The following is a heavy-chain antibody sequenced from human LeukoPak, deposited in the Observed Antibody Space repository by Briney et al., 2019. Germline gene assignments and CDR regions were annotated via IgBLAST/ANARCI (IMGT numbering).Heavy chain of an antibody. V-gene: IGHV4-34*01. CDR1: GGSFSGYY. Sequence: SETLSLTCAVYGGSFSGYYWSWIRQPPGKGLEWIGEINHSGSTNYNPSVKSRVTISVDTSKNQFSLNLNSVTAADTAVYYCARGPSPVTASYYFDYWGQGTLVTVSS. CDR3: ARGPSPVTASYYFDY. D-gene: IGHD2-21*02. J-gene: IGHJ4*02. CDR2: INHSGST.